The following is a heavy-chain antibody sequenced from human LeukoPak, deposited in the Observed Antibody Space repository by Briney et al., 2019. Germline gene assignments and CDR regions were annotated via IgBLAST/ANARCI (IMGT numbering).Heavy chain of an antibody. J-gene: IGHJ4*02. CDR1: GSTFSDYY. Sequence: GGSLRLSCAASGSTFSDYYMSWIRHAPGKGLEWVSGISGRGIRTFSADSVKGRFTISRDNSKNTLYLQIHSLRAEGTAVYDCTKSFDSTGYSSWDYWGRGTLVTVSS. V-gene: IGHV3-23*01. D-gene: IGHD3-9*01. CDR2: ISGRGIRT. CDR3: TKSFDSTGYSSWDY.